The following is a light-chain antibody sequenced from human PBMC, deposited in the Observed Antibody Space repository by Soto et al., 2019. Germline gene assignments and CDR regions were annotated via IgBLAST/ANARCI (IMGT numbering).Light chain of an antibody. CDR3: SSYAGSNILYV. CDR2: EVS. CDR1: SSDVGGYNY. Sequence: QSALTQPPSASGSPGQSVTISCTGTSSDVGGYNYVSWYQQHPGKAPKLMIYEVSKRPSGVPDRFSGSKSGNTASLTVSGLQAEDEADYYCSSYAGSNILYVFGTGTMLTVL. J-gene: IGLJ1*01. V-gene: IGLV2-8*01.